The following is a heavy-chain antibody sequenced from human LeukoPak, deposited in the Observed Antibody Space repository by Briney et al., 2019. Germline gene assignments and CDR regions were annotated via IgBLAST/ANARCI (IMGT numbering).Heavy chain of an antibody. CDR3: AELDITMIGGV. J-gene: IGHJ6*04. CDR1: GFTFSSYE. Sequence: GGSLRLSCAASGFTFSSYEMNWVRQAPGKGLEWVSYISSSGSTIYYADSVKGRFTISRDNAKNSLYLQMNRLRAEDTAVYYCAELDITMIGGVWGKGTTVTISS. V-gene: IGHV3-48*03. D-gene: IGHD3-10*02. CDR2: ISSSGSTI.